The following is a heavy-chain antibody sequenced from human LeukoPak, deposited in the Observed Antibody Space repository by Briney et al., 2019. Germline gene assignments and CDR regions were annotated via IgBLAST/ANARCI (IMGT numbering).Heavy chain of an antibody. J-gene: IGHJ3*02. D-gene: IGHD6-19*01. Sequence: SVKVSCKASGFTFTSSAVQRVRQARGQRLEWIGWIVVGSGNTNYAQKFQERVTITRDMSTSTAYMELSSLRSEDTAVYYCAADYSSGWSNGRDAFDIWGQGTMVTVSS. CDR2: IVVGSGNT. CDR1: GFTFTSSA. V-gene: IGHV1-58*01. CDR3: AADYSSGWSNGRDAFDI.